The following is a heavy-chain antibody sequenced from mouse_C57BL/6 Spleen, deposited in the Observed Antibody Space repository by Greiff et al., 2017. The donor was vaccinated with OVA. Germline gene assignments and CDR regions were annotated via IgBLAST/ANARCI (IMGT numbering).Heavy chain of an antibody. J-gene: IGHJ3*01. CDR1: GYTFTSYW. Sequence: VQLQQPGAELVKPGASVKLSCKASGYTFTSYWMHWVKQRPGQGLEWIGMIHPNSGSTNYNEKFKSKATLTVDKSSSTAYMQLSSLTSEDSAVYYCARTFTEGFAYWGQGTLVTVSA. V-gene: IGHV1-64*01. CDR3: ARTFTEGFAY. CDR2: IHPNSGST.